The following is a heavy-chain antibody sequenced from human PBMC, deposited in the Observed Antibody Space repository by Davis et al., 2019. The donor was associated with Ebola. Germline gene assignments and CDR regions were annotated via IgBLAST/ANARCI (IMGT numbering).Heavy chain of an antibody. CDR2: ISAYNGNT. J-gene: IGHJ4*02. CDR1: GYTFTSYY. V-gene: IGHV1-18*04. CDR3: ARVGDGYNSNY. D-gene: IGHD5-24*01. Sequence: ASVKVSCKASGYTFTSYYMHWVRQAPGQGLEWMGWISAYNGNTNYAQKLQGRVTMTTDTSTSTAYMELSSLRSEDTAVYYCARVGDGYNSNYWGQGTLVTVSS.